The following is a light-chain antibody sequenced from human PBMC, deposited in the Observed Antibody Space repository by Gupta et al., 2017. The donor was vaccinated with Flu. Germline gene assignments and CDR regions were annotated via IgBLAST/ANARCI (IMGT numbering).Light chain of an antibody. CDR1: ALPKQY. J-gene: IGLJ1*01. CDR3: QSADSSGTYV. V-gene: IGLV3-25*03. Sequence: GSVSPGQTARITCSGDALPKQYAYWYQQKPGQAPVLVIYKDSERPSGIPERFSGSSSGTTVTLTISGVQAEDEADYYCQSADSSGTYVFGTG. CDR2: KDS.